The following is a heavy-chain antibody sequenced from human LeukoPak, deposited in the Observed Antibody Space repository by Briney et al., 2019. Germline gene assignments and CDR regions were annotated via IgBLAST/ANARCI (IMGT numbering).Heavy chain of an antibody. V-gene: IGHV3-74*01. Sequence: PGGSLRLSCAASGLTFSNYWMHWVRQAPDKGLVWVSRINSDGSSTTYADSVKGRFTISRDNAKNTLFLQMNSLRGEDTAVYYCARSNYYDTSGYYLWGQGTLVTVSS. J-gene: IGHJ5*02. D-gene: IGHD3-22*01. CDR3: ARSNYYDTSGYYL. CDR2: INSDGSST. CDR1: GLTFSNYW.